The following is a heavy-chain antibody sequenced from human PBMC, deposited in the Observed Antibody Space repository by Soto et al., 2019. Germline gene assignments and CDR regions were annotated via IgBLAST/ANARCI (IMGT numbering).Heavy chain of an antibody. CDR3: ARLTLTTYGARWVDP. CDR1: GASITSGGYY. Sequence: QVQLQESGPGLVKPSQTLSLTCTVSGASITSGGYYWSWIRQHPGKGLEWIGYIYYNGNTYYNPSIKSRVTISLDTSDNQFSLRLSSVTAADTAVYFCARLTLTTYGARWVDPWGQGTLVNVSS. CDR2: IYYNGNT. D-gene: IGHD4-17*01. J-gene: IGHJ5*02. V-gene: IGHV4-31*03.